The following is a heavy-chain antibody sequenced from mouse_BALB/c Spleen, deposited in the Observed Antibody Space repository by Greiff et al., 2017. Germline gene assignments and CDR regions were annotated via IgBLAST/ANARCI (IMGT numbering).Heavy chain of an antibody. J-gene: IGHJ4*01. CDR1: GFSLTSYD. CDR3: VREGGAMDY. V-gene: IGHV2-9-2*01. Sequence: VQGVESGPGLVAPSQSLSITCTVSGFSLTSYDISWIRQPPGKGLEWLGVIWTGGGTNYNSAFMSRLSISKDNSKSQVFLKMNSLQTDDTAIYYCVREGGAMDYWGQGTSVTVSS. CDR2: IWTGGGT.